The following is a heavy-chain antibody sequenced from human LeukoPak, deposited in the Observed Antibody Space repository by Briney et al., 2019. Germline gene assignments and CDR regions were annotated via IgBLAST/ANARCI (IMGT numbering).Heavy chain of an antibody. V-gene: IGHV3-30*03. CDR3: ARGLGGTGDH. D-gene: IGHD3-10*01. CDR2: ISYDGSNK. CDR1: GFTFSSCG. J-gene: IGHJ4*02. Sequence: GSLRLSCAASGFTFSSCGMHWVRQAPGKGLEWVAIISYDGSNKYYADSVKGRFTISRDNSKNTLYLQMNSLRAEDTAVYYCARGLGGTGDHWGQGTLVTVSS.